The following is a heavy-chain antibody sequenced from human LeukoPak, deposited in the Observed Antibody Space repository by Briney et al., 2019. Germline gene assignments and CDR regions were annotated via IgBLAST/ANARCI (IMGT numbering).Heavy chain of an antibody. J-gene: IGHJ4*02. CDR1: GFTFSSYG. CDR3: ASLSVGTMIVVVSPLCPPNIDY. D-gene: IGHD3-22*01. CDR2: VYKCGNT. Sequence: QPGGSLRLSCAASGFTFSSYGMSWVRQAPGKGLKWVSLVYKCGNTYYADSVKGRFTIPRDNSKNTLYLQMNSLRAEDTAVCFCASLSVGTMIVVVSPLCPPNIDYWGQGALVTVSS. V-gene: IGHV3-66*01.